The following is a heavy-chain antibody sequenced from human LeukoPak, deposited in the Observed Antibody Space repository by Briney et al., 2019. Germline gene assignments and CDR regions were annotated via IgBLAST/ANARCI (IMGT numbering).Heavy chain of an antibody. V-gene: IGHV3-53*01. CDR2: ISSGGNT. D-gene: IGHD5-12*01. CDR1: GFTVTSNY. CDR3: AREVRGYCFDY. Sequence: QPGGSLRLSCAASGFTVTSNYMTWVRQAPGKGLEWVSVISSGGNTYYADSVKGRFTISRDNSKNTVYLQMNGLRAEDTAVYYCAREVRGYCFDYWGQGTLVTASS. J-gene: IGHJ4*02.